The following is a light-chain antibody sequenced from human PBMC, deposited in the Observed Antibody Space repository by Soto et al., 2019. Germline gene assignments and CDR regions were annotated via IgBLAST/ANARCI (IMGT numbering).Light chain of an antibody. V-gene: IGKV3-20*01. CDR2: GAS. CDR1: QSVSSNY. CDR3: QQYGSSPLT. J-gene: IGKJ4*01. Sequence: EIVLTLSPGTLSLSPGERATLSCRASQSVSSNYLAWYQQKPGQAPRLLISGASSRATGIPDRFSGSGSGTDFTLIISRLEPEDFAVYYCQQYGSSPLTFGGGTKVDIK.